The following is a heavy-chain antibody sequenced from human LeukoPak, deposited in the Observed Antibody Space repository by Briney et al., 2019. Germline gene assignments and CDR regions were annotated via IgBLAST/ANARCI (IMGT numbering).Heavy chain of an antibody. CDR1: GFIFSSYW. Sequence: GGSLRLSCAGSGFIFSSYWMSWVRQAPGKGLEWVANIKQDGSETYYVDSVKGRFTISRDNAKNSLYLQMNSLRAEDTAVYYCARVRTNIVVVPADHWGQGTLVTVSS. D-gene: IGHD2-2*01. CDR2: IKQDGSET. J-gene: IGHJ5*02. CDR3: ARVRTNIVVVPADH. V-gene: IGHV3-7*04.